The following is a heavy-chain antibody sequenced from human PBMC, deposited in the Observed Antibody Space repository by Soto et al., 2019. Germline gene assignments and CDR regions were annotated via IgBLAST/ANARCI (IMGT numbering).Heavy chain of an antibody. V-gene: IGHV4-30-4*01. CDR1: GASIHNVGYF. J-gene: IGHJ6*02. Sequence: SETLSLTCSVSGASIHNVGYFWSWIRQSPEKGLEWIGHIHNSGSPYNNPSLRSRVTISTDTSMNQFSLALSSVTAADTAIYYCARVTGRYYYGMDVWGQGTTVTVSS. CDR2: IHNSGSP. CDR3: ARVTGRYYYGMDV.